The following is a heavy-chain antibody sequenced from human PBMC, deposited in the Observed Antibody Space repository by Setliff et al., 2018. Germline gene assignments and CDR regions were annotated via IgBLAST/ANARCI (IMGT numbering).Heavy chain of an antibody. CDR1: GGSISSYY. V-gene: IGHV4-59*08. Sequence: SETLSLTCTVSGGSISSYYWSWIRQPPWKGLEWIGEINHRGTTSYTPSLKGRVTISVDTSKNQFSLNLNSATAADTAVYYCARHPSSGSYYGGSIFYFDDWGPGILVTVSS. CDR3: ARHPSSGSYYGGSIFYFDD. J-gene: IGHJ4*02. D-gene: IGHD1-26*01. CDR2: INHRGTT.